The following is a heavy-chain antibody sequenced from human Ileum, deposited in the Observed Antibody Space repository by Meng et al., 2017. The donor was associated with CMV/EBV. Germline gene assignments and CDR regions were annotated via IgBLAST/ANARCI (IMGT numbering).Heavy chain of an antibody. J-gene: IGHJ4*02. CDR3: ARAIAGGNSGLGY. Sequence: GESLKISCAASGFTFNTYWMHWVRQVPGKGLVWVARVSPDGLSTNYADSVRGRFTISRDNTNNILHLQMNSLRGEDTAVYYCARAIAGGNSGLGYWGQGTLVTVSS. V-gene: IGHV3-74*01. CDR2: VSPDGLST. CDR1: GFTFNTYW. D-gene: IGHD4-23*01.